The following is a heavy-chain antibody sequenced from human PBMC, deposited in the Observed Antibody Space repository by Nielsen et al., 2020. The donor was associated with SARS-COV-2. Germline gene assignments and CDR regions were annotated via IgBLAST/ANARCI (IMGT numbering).Heavy chain of an antibody. V-gene: IGHV1-24*01. Sequence: ASVKVSCKVSGYTLTELSMHWVRQAPGKGLEWMGGFDPEDGETIYAQKFQGRVTMTEDTSTDTAYMELSSLRSEDTAVYYCARDLVVVAATGYYYYGMDVWGQGTTVTVSS. D-gene: IGHD2-15*01. CDR1: GYTLTELS. CDR2: FDPEDGET. J-gene: IGHJ6*02. CDR3: ARDLVVVAATGYYYYGMDV.